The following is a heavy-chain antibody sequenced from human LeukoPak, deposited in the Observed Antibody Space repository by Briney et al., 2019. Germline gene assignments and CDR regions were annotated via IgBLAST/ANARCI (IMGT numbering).Heavy chain of an antibody. CDR2: IISDGSST. CDR1: GFTFSSYW. CDR3: ARDDYYGSASFDY. V-gene: IGHV3-74*01. J-gene: IGHJ4*02. Sequence: PGGSLRLSCAASGFTFSSYWMHWVRQAPGKGLVWVSGIISDGSSTSYADSVKGRFTISRDNAKNTLYLQMNSLRAEDTAVYYCARDDYYGSASFDYWGQGTLVTVSS. D-gene: IGHD3-10*01.